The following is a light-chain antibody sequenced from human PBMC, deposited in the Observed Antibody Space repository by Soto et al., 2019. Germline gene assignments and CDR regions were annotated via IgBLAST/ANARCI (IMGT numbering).Light chain of an antibody. Sequence: DIGMTQSPDSLAVSLGERATINCKSSQRVLYSSNNKNYLAWYQQRPGQPPKLLISWAATRESGVPDRFTGSGSGTDFTLPISSLEAEDVAVYYGQQYHSTPYTFGQGTKLEI. CDR1: QRVLYSSNNKNY. J-gene: IGKJ2*01. V-gene: IGKV4-1*01. CDR3: QQYHSTPYT. CDR2: WAA.